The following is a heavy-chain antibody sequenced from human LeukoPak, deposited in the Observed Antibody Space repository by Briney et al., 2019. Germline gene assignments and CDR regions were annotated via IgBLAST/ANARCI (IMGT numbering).Heavy chain of an antibody. J-gene: IGHJ4*02. D-gene: IGHD4-17*01. Sequence: WVRQAPGKGLEWVSGISGSGGTTYYADSVKGRFTISRDNSKNTLYLQMNSLRAEDTAVYYCAKNYGDSYFDYWGQGTLVTVSS. V-gene: IGHV3-23*01. CDR3: AKNYGDSYFDY. CDR2: ISGSGGTT.